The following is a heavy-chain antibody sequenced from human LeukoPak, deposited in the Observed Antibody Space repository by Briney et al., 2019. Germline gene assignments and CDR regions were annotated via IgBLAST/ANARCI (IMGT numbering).Heavy chain of an antibody. Sequence: SVKVSCKASGGTFSSYAISWVRQAPGQGLEWMGRIIPILGIANYAQKFQGRVTITADKSTSTAYMELSSLRSEDTAVYYCADYDSSRGLDYWGQGTLVTVSS. J-gene: IGHJ4*02. CDR3: ADYDSSRGLDY. D-gene: IGHD3-22*01. CDR1: GGTFSSYA. V-gene: IGHV1-69*04. CDR2: IIPILGIA.